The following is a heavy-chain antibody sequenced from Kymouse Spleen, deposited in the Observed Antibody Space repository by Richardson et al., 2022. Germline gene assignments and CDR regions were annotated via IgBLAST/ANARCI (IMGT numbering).Heavy chain of an antibody. CDR1: GGTFSSYA. Sequence: QVQLVQSGAEVKKPGSSVKVSCKASGGTFSSYAISWVRQAPGQGLEWMGGIIPIFGTANYAQKFQGRVTITTDESTSTAYMELSSLRSEDTAVYYCASVPATVYYYYYYGMDVWGQGTTVTVSS. D-gene: IGHD2-2*02. CDR3: ASVPATVYYYYYYGMDV. V-gene: IGHV1-69*05. J-gene: IGHJ6*02. CDR2: IIPIFGTA.